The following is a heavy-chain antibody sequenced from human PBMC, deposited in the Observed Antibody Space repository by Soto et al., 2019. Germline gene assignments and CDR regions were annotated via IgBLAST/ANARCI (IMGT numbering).Heavy chain of an antibody. D-gene: IGHD4-17*01. CDR1: GGCISSSSYY. V-gene: IGHV4-39*01. CDR3: ARLCRHGPECYYYYGMDV. J-gene: IGHJ6*02. Sequence: PSETLSISCTVSGGCISSSSYYWGWIRQPPGKGLEWIGSIYYSGSTYYNPSLKSRVTISVDTSKNQFSLKLSSVTAADTAVYYCARLCRHGPECYYYYGMDVWGQGTTVT. CDR2: IYYSGST.